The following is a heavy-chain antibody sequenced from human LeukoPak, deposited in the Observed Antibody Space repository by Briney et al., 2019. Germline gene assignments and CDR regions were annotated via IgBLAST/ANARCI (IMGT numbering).Heavy chain of an antibody. CDR1: GFTFSSYA. CDR2: ISGSGGST. J-gene: IGHJ5*02. Sequence: GGSLRLSCAASGFTFSSYAVSWVRQASGKGLEWVSAISGSGGSTYYADSVKGRFTISRDNSKNTLYLQMNSLRAEDTAVYYCAKRPRNGSSWYWFDPWGQGTLVTVSS. CDR3: AKRPRNGSSWYWFDP. V-gene: IGHV3-23*01. D-gene: IGHD6-13*01.